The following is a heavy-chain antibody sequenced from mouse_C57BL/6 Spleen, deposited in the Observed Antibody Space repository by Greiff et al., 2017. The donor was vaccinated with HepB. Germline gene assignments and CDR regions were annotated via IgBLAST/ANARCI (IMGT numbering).Heavy chain of an antibody. J-gene: IGHJ3*01. Sequence: QVQLQQPGTDLVKPGASVKLSCKASGYTFTSYWMHWVKQRPGQGLEWIGNINTSNGGTNYNEKFKSKATLTVDKTSSTAYLQLSSLTSEASAVYYCAREGKCYGSSSWFAYWGQGTLVTVAA. CDR3: AREGKCYGSSSWFAY. V-gene: IGHV1-53*01. D-gene: IGHD1-1*01. CDR2: INTSNGGT. CDR1: GYTFTSYW.